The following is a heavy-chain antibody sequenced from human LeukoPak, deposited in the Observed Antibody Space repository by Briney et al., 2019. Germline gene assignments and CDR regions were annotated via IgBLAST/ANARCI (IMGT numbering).Heavy chain of an antibody. D-gene: IGHD3-3*01. Sequence: SETLSLTCAVYGGSFSGYYWSWIRQPPGKGLEWIGEINHSGSTNYNPSLKSRVTISVDTSKNQFSLKLSSVTAADTAVYYCARGRTIFGVAPGYWGQGTLVTVPS. CDR2: INHSGST. CDR1: GGSFSGYY. V-gene: IGHV4-34*01. J-gene: IGHJ4*02. CDR3: ARGRTIFGVAPGY.